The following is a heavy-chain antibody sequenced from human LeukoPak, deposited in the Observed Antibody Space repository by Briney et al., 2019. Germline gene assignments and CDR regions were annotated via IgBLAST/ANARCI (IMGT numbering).Heavy chain of an antibody. CDR2: IKQDGSEK. D-gene: IGHD3-10*01. V-gene: IGHV3-7*03. Sequence: GGSLRLSCAASGFTFSNYWMTWVRQAPEKGLEWVASIKQDGSEKYCVDSVKGRFTISRDNAKKSLYLQMNSLRAEDTAVYYCARDKSAGADTGSSFYYWGQGALATVSS. CDR1: GFTFSNYW. J-gene: IGHJ4*02. CDR3: ARDKSAGADTGSSFYY.